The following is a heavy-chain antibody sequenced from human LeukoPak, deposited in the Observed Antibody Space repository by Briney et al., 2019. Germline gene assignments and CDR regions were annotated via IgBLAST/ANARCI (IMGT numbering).Heavy chain of an antibody. V-gene: IGHV1-8*01. J-gene: IGHJ4*02. CDR1: GYTFTSND. Sequence: ASVKVSCKASGYTFTSNDINWVRQAPGQGLEWMGWINPHSGTTGYAQKFQGRVIMTRDTSIGTAYMELSSLRSEDTAVYYCARTYYDILTGYPQSNFDYWGQGTLVTVSS. CDR3: ARTYYDILTGYPQSNFDY. CDR2: INPHSGTT. D-gene: IGHD3-9*01.